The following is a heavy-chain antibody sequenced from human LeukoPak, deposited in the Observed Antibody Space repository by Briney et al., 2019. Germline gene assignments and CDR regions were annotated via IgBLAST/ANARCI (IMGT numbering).Heavy chain of an antibody. CDR1: GFTFSSYG. D-gene: IGHD3-22*01. Sequence: TGGSLRLSCAASGFTFSSYGMNWVRQAPGKGLEWVSSISSSSSYIFYADSVKGRFTISRDNAKNSLYLQMNSLRAEDTAVYFCARPADYYDSSGYYDYWGQGTLVTVSS. CDR3: ARPADYYDSSGYYDY. J-gene: IGHJ4*02. V-gene: IGHV3-21*01. CDR2: ISSSSSYI.